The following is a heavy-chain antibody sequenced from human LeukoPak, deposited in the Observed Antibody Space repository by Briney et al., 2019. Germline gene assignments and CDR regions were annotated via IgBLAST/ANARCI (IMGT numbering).Heavy chain of an antibody. D-gene: IGHD6-13*01. V-gene: IGHV1-2*02. CDR1: GYTFTGYY. J-gene: IGHJ4*02. Sequence: VASVKVSCKASGYTFTGYYMHWVRPAPGQGLEWMGWINPNSGGTNYAQKFQGRVTMTRDTSISTAYMELSRLRSDDTAVYYCAREPSSWYTRALDYWGQGTLVTVSS. CDR2: INPNSGGT. CDR3: AREPSSWYTRALDY.